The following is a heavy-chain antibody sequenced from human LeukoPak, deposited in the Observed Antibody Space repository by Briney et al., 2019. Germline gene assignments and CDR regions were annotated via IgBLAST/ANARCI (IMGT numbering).Heavy chain of an antibody. Sequence: SETLSLTCTVSGGSISSYYWSWIRQPPGKGLEWIGYIYYSGSTNYNPSLKSRVTISVDTSKNQFSLKLSSVTAADTAVYYCARESRRLVRGAFDIWGQGTMSPSLQ. J-gene: IGHJ3*02. CDR2: IYYSGST. CDR3: ARESRRLVRGAFDI. V-gene: IGHV4-59*01. D-gene: IGHD3-10*01. CDR1: GGSISSYY.